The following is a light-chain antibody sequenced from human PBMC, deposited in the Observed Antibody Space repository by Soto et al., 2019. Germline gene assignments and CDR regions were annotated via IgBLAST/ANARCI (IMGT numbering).Light chain of an antibody. CDR1: QSVSSTY. CDR3: QQYGSSPFT. CDR2: DAS. Sequence: EIELTQSPSTLSLSPGDRATLSCRASQSVSSTYLAGHQQKRGLPPSLLIYDASSRATGIPDRFSGSGSGTDFTLTISRLEPDDFAVNYCQQYGSSPFTFGQGTKLEIK. V-gene: IGKV3D-20*01. J-gene: IGKJ2*01.